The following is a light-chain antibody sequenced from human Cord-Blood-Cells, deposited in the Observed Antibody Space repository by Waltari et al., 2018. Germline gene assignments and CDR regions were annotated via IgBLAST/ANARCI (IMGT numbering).Light chain of an antibody. CDR1: RRDVGGYNY. CDR2: DVS. CDR3: SSYTSSSTWV. J-gene: IGLJ3*02. V-gene: IGLV2-14*03. Sequence: QSALTQPASVSGSPGQSITISCTGTRRDVGGYNYVSWYPHHPGKAPKLRTYDVSNRPSGVSNRFSGSKSGNTASLTISGLQAEDEADYYCSSYTSSSTWVFGGGTKLTVL.